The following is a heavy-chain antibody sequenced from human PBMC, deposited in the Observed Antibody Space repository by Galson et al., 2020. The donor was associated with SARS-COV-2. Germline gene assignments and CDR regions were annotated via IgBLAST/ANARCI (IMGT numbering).Heavy chain of an antibody. CDR2: ISYDGSNK. J-gene: IGHJ6*02. CDR1: GFTFSSYG. D-gene: IGHD3-22*01. CDR3: AKDLVYYDSSGYFQDYYYGMDV. Sequence: GGSLRRSCAASGFTFSSYGMHWVRQAPGKGLEWVAVISYDGSNKYYADSVKGRFTISRDNSKNTLYLQMNSLRAEDTAVYYCAKDLVYYDSSGYFQDYYYGMDVWGQGTTVTVSS. V-gene: IGHV3-30*18.